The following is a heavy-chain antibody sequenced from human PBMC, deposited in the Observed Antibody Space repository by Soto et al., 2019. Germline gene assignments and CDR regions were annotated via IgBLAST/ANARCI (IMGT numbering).Heavy chain of an antibody. V-gene: IGHV3-21*01. CDR2: ISSSSSYI. Sequence: EVQLVESGGGLVKPGGSLRLSCAASGFTFSSYSMNWVRQAPGKGLEWVSSISSSSSYIYYADSVKGRFTISRDNAKNSLYLQINSLRAEDTAVYYCARVPTTIYYYYMDVWGKGTTVTVSS. CDR3: ARVPTTIYYYYMDV. J-gene: IGHJ6*03. D-gene: IGHD4-4*01. CDR1: GFTFSSYS.